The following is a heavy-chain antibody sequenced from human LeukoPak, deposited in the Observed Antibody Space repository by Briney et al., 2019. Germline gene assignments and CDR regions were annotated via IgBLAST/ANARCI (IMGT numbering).Heavy chain of an antibody. J-gene: IGHJ4*02. CDR3: ARVGSGSFDY. CDR1: GGSISTYY. V-gene: IGHV4-59*01. Sequence: SETLSLTCTVSGGSISTYYWSWIRQPPGKGLEWIGYIYKSGNTNCNPSLKSRVTISVDTSKNQFSLKLSSVTAADTAVYFCARVGSGSFDYWGQGTLVTVSS. D-gene: IGHD6-19*01. CDR2: IYKSGNT.